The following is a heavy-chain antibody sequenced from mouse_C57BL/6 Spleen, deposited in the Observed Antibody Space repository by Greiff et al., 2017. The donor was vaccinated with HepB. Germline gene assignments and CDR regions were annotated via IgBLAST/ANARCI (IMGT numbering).Heavy chain of an antibody. D-gene: IGHD1-1*02. V-gene: IGHV1-82*01. CDR2: IYPGDGDT. CDR3: ARDYFDV. CDR1: GYAFSSSW. Sequence: QVQLQQSGPELVKPGASVKISCKASGYAFSSSWMNWVKQRPGKGLEWIGRIYPGDGDTNYNGKFKGKATLTADKSSSTAYMQRSSLTSEDSAVYFCARDYFDVWGTGTTVTVSS. J-gene: IGHJ1*03.